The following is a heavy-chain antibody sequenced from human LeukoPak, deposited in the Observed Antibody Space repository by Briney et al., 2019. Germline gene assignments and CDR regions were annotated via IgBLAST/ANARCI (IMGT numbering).Heavy chain of an antibody. D-gene: IGHD6-25*01. CDR3: ARAPSGGPGVDY. CDR2: INHSGST. J-gene: IGHJ4*02. CDR1: GGSFSGYY. Sequence: SETLSLTCAVYGGSFSGYYWSWIRQPPGKGLEWIGEINHSGSTNYNPSLKSRVTISVDTSKNQFSLKLSSVTAADTAVYYCARAPSGGPGVDYWGQGTLVTVSS. V-gene: IGHV4-34*01.